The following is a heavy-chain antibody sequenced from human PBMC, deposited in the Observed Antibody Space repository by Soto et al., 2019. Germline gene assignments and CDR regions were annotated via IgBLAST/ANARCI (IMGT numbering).Heavy chain of an antibody. V-gene: IGHV1-18*04. J-gene: IGHJ3*02. CDR3: ARGRYDILTGYPRAFDI. CDR2: ISAYNGNT. D-gene: IGHD3-9*01. CDR1: GYTFTSYG. Sequence: ASVKVSCKASGYTFTSYGISWVRQAPGQGLEWMGWISAYNGNTNYAQKLQGRVTMTTDTSTSTAYMELRSLRSDDTAVYYCARGRYDILTGYPRAFDIWGQGTMVTV.